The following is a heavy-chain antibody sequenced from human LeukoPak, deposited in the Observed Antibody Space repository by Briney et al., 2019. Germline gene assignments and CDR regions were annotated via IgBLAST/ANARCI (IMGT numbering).Heavy chain of an antibody. J-gene: IGHJ4*02. V-gene: IGHV3-7*01. CDR2: INLDGGAT. D-gene: IGHD6-13*01. Sequence: GGSLRLSCAVSGSTFSGYWMAWVRQVPGKEPEWVANINLDGGATYYMDSVKGRFTIYRDKATNSLFLQMNSLRAEDTAMYYCARDKGIAALHTVGHFDNWGQGTLVTVSS. CDR3: ARDKGIAALHTVGHFDN. CDR1: GSTFSGYW.